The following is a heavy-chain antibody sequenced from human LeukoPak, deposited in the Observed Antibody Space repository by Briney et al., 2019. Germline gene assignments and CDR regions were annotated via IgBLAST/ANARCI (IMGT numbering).Heavy chain of an antibody. V-gene: IGHV4-34*01. CDR3: ARGVVTIFGVVTTFDY. CDR1: GGSFSGYY. CDR2: INHSGST. D-gene: IGHD3-3*01. Sequence: KPSETLSLTCAVYGGSFSGYYWSWIRQPPGKGLEWIGEINHSGSTNYNPSLESRVTISVDTSKNQFSLKLSSVTAADTAAYYCARGVVTIFGVVTTFDYWGQGTLVTVSS. J-gene: IGHJ4*02.